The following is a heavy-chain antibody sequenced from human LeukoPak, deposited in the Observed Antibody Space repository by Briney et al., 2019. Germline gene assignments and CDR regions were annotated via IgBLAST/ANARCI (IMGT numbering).Heavy chain of an antibody. Sequence: SQTLSLTCTVSGGSISSGDYYWSWIRQPPGKGLEWIGYIYYSGSTNYNPSLKSRVTISVDMSKNQFSLKLSSVTAADTAVYYCARVVVQRYYFDYWGQGTLVTVSS. J-gene: IGHJ4*02. CDR3: ARVVVQRYYFDY. CDR1: GGSISSGDYY. V-gene: IGHV4-61*08. CDR2: IYYSGST. D-gene: IGHD3-22*01.